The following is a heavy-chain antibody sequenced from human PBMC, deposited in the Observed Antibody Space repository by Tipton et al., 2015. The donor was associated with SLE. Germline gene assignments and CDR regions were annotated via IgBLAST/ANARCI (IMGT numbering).Heavy chain of an antibody. CDR2: ISYDGSNK. CDR1: GFTFSSYG. CDR3: AKGGITMKLVAAFDI. V-gene: IGHV3-30*18. J-gene: IGHJ3*02. D-gene: IGHD3-22*01. Sequence: SLRLSCAASGFTFSSYGMHWVRQAPGKGLEWVAVISYDGSNKYYADSVKGRFTISRDNSKNTLYLQMNSLRAEDTAVYYCAKGGITMKLVAAFDIWGQGTMVTVSS.